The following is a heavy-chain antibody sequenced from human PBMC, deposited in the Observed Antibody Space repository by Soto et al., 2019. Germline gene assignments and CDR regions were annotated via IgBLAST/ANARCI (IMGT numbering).Heavy chain of an antibody. CDR2: ISQSAGGNT. CDR3: VRDYYHISGSHYDIPLDS. V-gene: IGHV3-23*01. D-gene: IGHD3-10*01. J-gene: IGHJ4*02. CDR1: GFTFRSYG. Sequence: GGSLRLSCAASGFTFRSYGMMWVRQAPGKGLEWVSAISQSAGGNTYYADSVKGRFTISRDNSKDTLYLQMNSLRAEDTAVYQCVRDYYHISGSHYDIPLDSWGQGTLVTVSS.